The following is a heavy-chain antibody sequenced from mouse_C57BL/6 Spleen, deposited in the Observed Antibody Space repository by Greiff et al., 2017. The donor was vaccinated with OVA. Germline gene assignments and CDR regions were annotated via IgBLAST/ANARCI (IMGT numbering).Heavy chain of an antibody. J-gene: IGHJ2*01. Sequence: LVESGAELVRPGTSVKVSCKASGYAFTNYLIEWVKQRPGQGLEWIGVINPGSGGTNYNEKFKGKATLTADKSSSTAYMQLSSLTSEDSAVYFCARGDGGGFDYWGQGTTLTVSS. CDR3: ARGDGGGFDY. V-gene: IGHV1-54*01. D-gene: IGHD1-1*01. CDR2: INPGSGGT. CDR1: GYAFTNYL.